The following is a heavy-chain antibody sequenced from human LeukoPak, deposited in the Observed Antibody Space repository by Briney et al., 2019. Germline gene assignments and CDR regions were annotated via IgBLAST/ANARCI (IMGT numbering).Heavy chain of an antibody. Sequence: GGSLRLSCAVSGFTFSNDWMHWVRQAPGKGLLWVSRISGDGTTTNYADSVKGRFTISRDNAKNMLYLQMDSLRAEDTAVYYCAGTWTFDYWGQGTLVTVSS. J-gene: IGHJ4*02. CDR1: GFTFSNDW. D-gene: IGHD3/OR15-3a*01. CDR2: ISGDGTTT. CDR3: AGTWTFDY. V-gene: IGHV3-74*01.